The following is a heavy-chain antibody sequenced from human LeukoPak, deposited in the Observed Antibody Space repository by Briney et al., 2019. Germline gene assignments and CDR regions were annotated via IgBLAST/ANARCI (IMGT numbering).Heavy chain of an antibody. CDR1: GFTFSSYW. V-gene: IGHV3-7*05. D-gene: IGHD3-10*01. CDR2: IKQDGSEK. CDR3: ARFRYGSGSYYADY. Sequence: GGSLRLSCAASGFTFSSYWMSWVRQAPGKGLEWVANIKQDGSEKYYVDSVKGRFTISRDNAKNSLYLQMNSLRAEDTAVYYRARFRYGSGSYYADYWGQGTLVTVSS. J-gene: IGHJ4*02.